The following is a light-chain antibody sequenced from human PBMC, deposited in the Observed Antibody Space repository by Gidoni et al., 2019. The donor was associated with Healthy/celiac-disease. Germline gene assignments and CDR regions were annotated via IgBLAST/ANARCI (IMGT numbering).Light chain of an antibody. Sequence: DIQMTKSPSSLSASVGDRVTITCRASQSISSYLNWYQQKPGKAPKLLIYSASSLQSGVPSRLSGSGSGTDFTLTISSLQPEDFATYYCQQSYSTLWTFGQGTKVEIK. V-gene: IGKV1-39*01. J-gene: IGKJ1*01. CDR1: QSISSY. CDR2: SAS. CDR3: QQSYSTLWT.